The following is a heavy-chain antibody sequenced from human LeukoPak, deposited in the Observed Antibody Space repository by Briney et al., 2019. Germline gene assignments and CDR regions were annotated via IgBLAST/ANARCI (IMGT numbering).Heavy chain of an antibody. CDR1: GGSLNDYL. J-gene: IGHJ3*02. CDR2: VGHSGTT. CDR3: ARELISARAAFDT. V-gene: IGHV4-34*01. Sequence: PSETLSLTCAVYGGSLNDYLWSWIRQPPGQGLEWVGEVGHSGTTNYNPSLKSRVTISVDTSKNQFSLKLTSVTAADAAVYYCARELISARAAFDTWGQGTVVTVSS. D-gene: IGHD3-10*01.